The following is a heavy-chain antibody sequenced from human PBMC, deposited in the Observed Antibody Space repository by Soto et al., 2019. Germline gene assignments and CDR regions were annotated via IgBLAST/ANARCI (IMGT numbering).Heavy chain of an antibody. CDR3: ARDHYYGSGKTLYNWFDP. J-gene: IGHJ5*02. Sequence: QVQLVQSGAEVKKPGSSVKVSCKASGGTFSSYTISWVRQAPGQGLEWMGRIIPILGIANYAQKFQGRVTITADKSTSTAYMELSSLRSEDTAVYYCARDHYYGSGKTLYNWFDPWRQGTLVTVSS. V-gene: IGHV1-69*08. CDR2: IIPILGIA. D-gene: IGHD3-10*01. CDR1: GGTFSSYT.